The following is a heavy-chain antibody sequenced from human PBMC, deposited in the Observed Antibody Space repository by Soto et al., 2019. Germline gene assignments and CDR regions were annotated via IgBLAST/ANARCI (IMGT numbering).Heavy chain of an antibody. CDR2: INWNGGST. CDR1: GFTFDDYG. V-gene: IGHV3-20*04. D-gene: IGHD3-22*01. Sequence: GGSLRLSCAASGFTFDDYGMSWVRQAPGKGLEWVSGINWNGGSTGYADSVKGRFTISRDNAKNSLYLQTNSLRAEDTALYYCARDEPYYYDSSGYYHFDYWGQGTLVTVSP. J-gene: IGHJ4*02. CDR3: ARDEPYYYDSSGYYHFDY.